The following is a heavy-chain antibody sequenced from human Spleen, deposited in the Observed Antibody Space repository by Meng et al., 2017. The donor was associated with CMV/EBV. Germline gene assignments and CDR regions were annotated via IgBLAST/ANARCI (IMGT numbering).Heavy chain of an antibody. CDR1: GGSFSRYV. Sequence: ASVKVSCKASGGSFSRYVISWVRQAPGQGLEWMGWINPNSGGTNYAQKFQGRVTMTRDTSISTAYMELSRLRSDDTAVYYCAREIRGYYDILTGTSTYYYYYGMDVWGQGTTVTVSS. CDR2: INPNSGGT. J-gene: IGHJ6*02. D-gene: IGHD3-9*01. CDR3: AREIRGYYDILTGTSTYYYYYGMDV. V-gene: IGHV1-2*02.